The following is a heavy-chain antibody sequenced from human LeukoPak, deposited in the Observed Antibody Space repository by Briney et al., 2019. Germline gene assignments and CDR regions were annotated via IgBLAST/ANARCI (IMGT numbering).Heavy chain of an antibody. Sequence: GGSLRLSCAASGFTDSIHYMSCLPPAPGEGLEWVAVIYSCDSPYVAVSVKARFTISRDNSKNPLYLQMHSLSAQDTAVHYCARARSAAAGMQEQHYYHSYAMDVWGQGTTVTVSS. CDR3: ARARSAAAGMQEQHYYHSYAMDV. CDR2: IYSCDSP. CDR1: GFTDSIHY. D-gene: IGHD6-13*01. J-gene: IGHJ6*02. V-gene: IGHV3-53*01.